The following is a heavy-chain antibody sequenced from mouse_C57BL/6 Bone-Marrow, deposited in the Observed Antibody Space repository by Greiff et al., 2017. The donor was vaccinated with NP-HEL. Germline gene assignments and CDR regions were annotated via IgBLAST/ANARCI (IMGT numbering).Heavy chain of an antibody. CDR2: IHPNSGST. V-gene: IGHV1-64*01. CDR3: AREGTYYSNYWYFDV. CDR1: GYTFTSYW. Sequence: VQLQQSGAELVKPGASVKLSCKASGYTFTSYWMHWVKQRPGQGLEWIGMIHPNSGSTNYNEKFKSKATLTVDKSSSTAYMQLSSLTSEDSAVYYCAREGTYYSNYWYFDVWGTGTTVTVSS. D-gene: IGHD2-5*01. J-gene: IGHJ1*03.